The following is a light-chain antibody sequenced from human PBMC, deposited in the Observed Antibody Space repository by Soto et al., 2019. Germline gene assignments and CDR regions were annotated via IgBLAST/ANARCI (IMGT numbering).Light chain of an antibody. V-gene: IGKV3-20*01. CDR2: GAS. CDR3: DQFNNYIT. CDR1: QSVSNNY. J-gene: IGKJ5*01. Sequence: IVLNHAPGTLTMSQGERATLAGRASQSVSNNYLAWYQQKPGQAPRLLIYGASNRATGIPDRFSGSGSGTDFTLTISCLQPDDFATYYCDQFNNYIT.